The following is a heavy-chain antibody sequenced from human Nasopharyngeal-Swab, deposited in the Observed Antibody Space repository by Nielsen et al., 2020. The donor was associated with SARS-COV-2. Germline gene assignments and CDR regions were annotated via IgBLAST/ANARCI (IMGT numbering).Heavy chain of an antibody. CDR2: IYYSGST. D-gene: IGHD2-15*01. V-gene: IGHV4-31*02. CDR3: ARLDPSVVAATKASYYFDY. J-gene: IGHJ4*02. Sequence: WIRQPPGKGLEWIGYIYYSGSTYYNPSLKSRVTISVDTSKNQFSLKLSSVTAADTAGYYCARLDPSVVAATKASYYFDYWGQGTLVTVSS.